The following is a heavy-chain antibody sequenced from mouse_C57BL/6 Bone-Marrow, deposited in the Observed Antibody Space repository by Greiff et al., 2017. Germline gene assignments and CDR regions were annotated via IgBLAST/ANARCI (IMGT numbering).Heavy chain of an antibody. CDR2: ISSGGSYT. CDR3: AISMMVTLDY. J-gene: IGHJ2*01. CDR1: GFTFSSYG. V-gene: IGHV5-6*01. D-gene: IGHD2-3*01. Sequence: EVQGVASGGDLVKPGGSLKLSCAASGFTFSSYGMSWVRQTPDKRLEWVATISSGGSYTYYPDSVKGRFTISRDNAKNTLYLQMSSLKSEDTAMYYCAISMMVTLDYWGQGTTLTVSS.